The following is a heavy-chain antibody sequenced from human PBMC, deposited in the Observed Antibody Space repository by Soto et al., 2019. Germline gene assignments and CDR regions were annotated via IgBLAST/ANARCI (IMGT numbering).Heavy chain of an antibody. CDR2: ISAYNGNT. V-gene: IGHV1-18*01. CDR3: ARGTYCSGGSCYFDY. Sequence: ASVKVSCKASGYTFTSYGISWVRQAPGQGLEWMGWISAYNGNTNYAQKLQGRVTMTTDISTSTAYMELRSLRSDDTAVYYCARGTYCSGGSCYFDYWGQGTLVTVSS. CDR1: GYTFTSYG. J-gene: IGHJ4*02. D-gene: IGHD2-15*01.